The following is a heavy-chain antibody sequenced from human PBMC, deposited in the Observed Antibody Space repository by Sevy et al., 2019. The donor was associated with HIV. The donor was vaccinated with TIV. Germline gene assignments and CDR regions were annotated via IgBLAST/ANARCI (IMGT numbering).Heavy chain of an antibody. D-gene: IGHD6-13*01. Sequence: GGSLRLSCAASGFTFSDHYMEWVRQAPGKGLEWVGRTRNKADSYTTEYAGSVNVRFTISRDESANSLYLQMNSLKTEYTAVNYCSTHAGMAAAGRVFDYWGQGTLVTVSS. CDR1: GFTFSDHY. J-gene: IGHJ4*02. V-gene: IGHV3-72*01. CDR3: STHAGMAAAGRVFDY. CDR2: TRNKADSYTT.